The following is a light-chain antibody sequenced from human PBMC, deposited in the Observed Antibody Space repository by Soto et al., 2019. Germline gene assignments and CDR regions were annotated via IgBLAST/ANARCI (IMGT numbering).Light chain of an antibody. V-gene: IGLV1-40*01. CDR1: SSNIGAGYD. CDR3: QSYDISLSVV. CDR2: GNS. J-gene: IGLJ2*01. Sequence: QSVLTQPPSVSGAPGQRVTISCTGSSSNIGAGYDVHWYHQLPGTAPKLLIYGNSNRPSGVPDRFSGSKSGTSASLAITGLQAEDEADYYCQSYDISLSVVFGRGTKLTVL.